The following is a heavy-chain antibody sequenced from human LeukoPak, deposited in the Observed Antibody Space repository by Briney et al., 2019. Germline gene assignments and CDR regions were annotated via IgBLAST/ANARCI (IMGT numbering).Heavy chain of an antibody. J-gene: IGHJ6*04. CDR2: IYHSGST. CDR3: ARMYSSAYYGMDV. D-gene: IGHD6-19*01. CDR1: GGSISSSSW. Sequence: SETLSLTCAVSGGSISSSSWWSWVRQPPGKGLEWIGEIYHSGSTNYNPSLKSRVTISVDKSKNQFSLKLSSVTAADTAVYYCARMYSSAYYGMDVWGKGTTVTVSS. V-gene: IGHV4-4*02.